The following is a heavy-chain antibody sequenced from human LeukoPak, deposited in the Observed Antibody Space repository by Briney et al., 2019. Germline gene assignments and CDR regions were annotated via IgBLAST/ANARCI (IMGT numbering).Heavy chain of an antibody. CDR1: GGSFSGYY. D-gene: IGHD2-15*01. J-gene: IGHJ5*02. Sequence: SETLSLTCAVYGGSFSGYYWSWIRQPPGKGLEWIGEINHSGSTKYNPSLKSRVTISVDTSKNQFSLKLSSVTAADTAVYYCARGPLVAATLSWFDPWGQGTLVTVSS. CDR3: ARGPLVAATLSWFDP. CDR2: INHSGST. V-gene: IGHV4-34*01.